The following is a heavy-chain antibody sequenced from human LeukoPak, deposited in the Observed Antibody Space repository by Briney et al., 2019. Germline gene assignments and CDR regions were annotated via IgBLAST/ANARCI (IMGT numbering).Heavy chain of an antibody. V-gene: IGHV3-74*01. Sequence: GGSLRLSCAASGFTFSRYWMHWVRQAPGKGLVWVSRIDSDGNRADYADSVKARSTISRDNAKSTLFLQMDSLRAEDTAVYCARSTNSVLDYWGQGTLVTVSS. CDR3: ARSTNSVLDY. CDR2: IDSDGNRA. CDR1: GFTFSRYW. J-gene: IGHJ4*02. D-gene: IGHD1-1*01.